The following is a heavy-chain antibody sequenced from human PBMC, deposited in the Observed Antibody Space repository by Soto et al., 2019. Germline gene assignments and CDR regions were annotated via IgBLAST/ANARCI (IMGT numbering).Heavy chain of an antibody. D-gene: IGHD2-15*01. Sequence: QVQLQESGPGLVKPSETLSLTCTVSGGSISSYYWCWIRQTPGKGLEWIGYLYYTGNTNYNPSLKSRGTIPVDTSYQQFSLELTSVTSADTAVYYCARLSEWSGARCYSASVDYRGQGTLVTVSS. CDR2: LYYTGNT. J-gene: IGHJ4*02. CDR3: ARLSEWSGARCYSASVDY. CDR1: GGSISSYY. V-gene: IGHV4-59*01.